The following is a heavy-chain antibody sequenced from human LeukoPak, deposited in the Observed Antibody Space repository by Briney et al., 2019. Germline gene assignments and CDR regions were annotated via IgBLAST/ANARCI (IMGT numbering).Heavy chain of an antibody. J-gene: IGHJ6*03. CDR1: GGSFSGYY. CDR3: ARGVGYSSYYYYMDV. V-gene: IGHV4-34*01. CDR2: INHSGST. Sequence: PSETLSLTCAVYGGSFSGYYWSWIRQPPGKGLEWIGEINHSGSTNYNPSLKSQVTISVDTSKNQFSLKLSSVTAADTAVYYCARGVGYSSYYYYMDVWGKGTTVTVSS. D-gene: IGHD5-18*01.